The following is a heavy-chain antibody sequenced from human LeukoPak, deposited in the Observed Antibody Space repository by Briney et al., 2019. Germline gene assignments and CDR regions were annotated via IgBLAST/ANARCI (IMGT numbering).Heavy chain of an antibody. D-gene: IGHD3-10*01. CDR1: GGSISSYY. Sequence: MSSETLSLTCTVTGGSISSYYWSWIRQPLGKGLEWIGYIYYSGSTNYNPSLKSRVTISVDTSKNQFSLKLSSVTAADTAVYYCARYYGSGSYHYYGMDVWGQGTTVTVSS. V-gene: IGHV4-59*01. J-gene: IGHJ6*02. CDR3: ARYYGSGSYHYYGMDV. CDR2: IYYSGST.